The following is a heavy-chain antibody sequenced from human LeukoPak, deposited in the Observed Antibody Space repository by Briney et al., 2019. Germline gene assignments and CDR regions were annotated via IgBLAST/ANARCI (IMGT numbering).Heavy chain of an antibody. Sequence: SETLSLTCAVYGGSFSDYYWSWIRQPPGKGLEWIGEINHSGSTKYNPSLKSRVIISVDTSKNQFSLKLSSVTAADTAVYYCARDYYDSNDYYDWGQGTLVTVSS. CDR3: ARDYYDSNDYYD. J-gene: IGHJ4*02. CDR1: GGSFSDYY. D-gene: IGHD3-22*01. V-gene: IGHV4-34*01. CDR2: INHSGST.